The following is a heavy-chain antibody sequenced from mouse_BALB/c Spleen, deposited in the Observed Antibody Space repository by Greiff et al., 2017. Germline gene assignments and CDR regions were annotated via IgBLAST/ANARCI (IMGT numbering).Heavy chain of an antibody. J-gene: IGHJ2*01. V-gene: IGHV1-7*01. CDR2: INPSTGYT. Sequence: VQLQQSGAELAKPWASVKMSCKASGYTFTSYWMHWVKQRPGQGLEWIGYINPSTGYTAYNQKFKDKATLTADKSSSTTYMQLSSLASEDSAIYYCASNYDVDYWGQGTTLTVSS. D-gene: IGHD2-4*01. CDR3: ASNYDVDY. CDR1: GYTFTSYW.